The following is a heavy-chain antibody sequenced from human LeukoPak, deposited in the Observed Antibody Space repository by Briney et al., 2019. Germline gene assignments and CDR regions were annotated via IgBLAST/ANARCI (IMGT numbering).Heavy chain of an antibody. CDR1: GFTFKISA. CDR3: VQTYCSTTQCSPGFDN. CDR2: ISGSGDST. V-gene: IGHV3-23*01. Sequence: PGGSLRLSCVASGFTFKISAMAWVRQAPGKGLEWVSIISGSGDSTDYSNSVKGHFTISRDNSKNTVFLQMDSLRVEDSAVYFCVQTYCSTTQCSPGFDNWGQGTLVTVSP. J-gene: IGHJ4*02. D-gene: IGHD2-2*01.